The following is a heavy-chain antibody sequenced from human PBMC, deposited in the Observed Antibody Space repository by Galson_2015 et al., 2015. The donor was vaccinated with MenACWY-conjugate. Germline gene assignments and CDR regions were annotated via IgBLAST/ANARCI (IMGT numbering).Heavy chain of an antibody. Sequence: SLRVSCAASGFTFSDYCMHWVRQAPGKGLVWVSRLCGDGSGKTYAGSVKGRFSISMDNAKTTLYLQMNSLRAEDTAMYYCGRIGTPYNFGSPWGQGTLVTVSS. J-gene: IGHJ5*02. CDR2: LCGDGSGK. D-gene: IGHD1-1*01. V-gene: IGHV3-74*01. CDR3: GRIGTPYNFGSP. CDR1: GFTFSDYC.